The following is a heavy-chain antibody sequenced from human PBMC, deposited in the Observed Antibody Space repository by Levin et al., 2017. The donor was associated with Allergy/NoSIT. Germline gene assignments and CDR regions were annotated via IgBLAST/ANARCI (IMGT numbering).Heavy chain of an antibody. CDR2: ISSTSTAI. J-gene: IGHJ4*02. CDR3: ARNYMYAFDY. Sequence: HAGGSLRLSCAASGFTFSDYTMNWVRQPPGRGLEFISYISSTSTAIYYADSVKGRFTISRDKNSLYLQMNGLRDEDTAVYYCARNYMYAFDYWGQGILVTISS. CDR1: GFTFSDYT. D-gene: IGHD5-24*01. V-gene: IGHV3-48*02.